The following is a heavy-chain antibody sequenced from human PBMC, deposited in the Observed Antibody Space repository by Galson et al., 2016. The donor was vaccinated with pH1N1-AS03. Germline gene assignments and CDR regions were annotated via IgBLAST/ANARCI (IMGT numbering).Heavy chain of an antibody. CDR2: IYTSGNT. V-gene: IGHV4-61*09. D-gene: IGHD2-15*01. J-gene: IGHJ4*02. Sequence: GDIYTSGNTNYNPSLKSRVSISADTSKNQFSLNLNSVTAADTAMYYCARLSSAVNFFDSWGQGTLVTVSS. CDR3: ARLSSAVNFFDS.